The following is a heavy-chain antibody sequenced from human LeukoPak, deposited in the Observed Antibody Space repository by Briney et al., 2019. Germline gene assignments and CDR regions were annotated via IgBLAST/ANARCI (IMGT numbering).Heavy chain of an antibody. CDR3: ARFSYCSGGGCYSDFDY. J-gene: IGHJ4*02. CDR2: ISAYNGNT. D-gene: IGHD2-15*01. V-gene: IGHV1-18*01. Sequence: GASVKVSCKASGYTFTSYGISWVRQAPGQGLEWMGWISAYNGNTNYAQKLQGRVTMTTDTSTSTAYMELRSLRSDDTAVYYCARFSYCSGGGCYSDFDYWGQGTLVTVPS. CDR1: GYTFTSYG.